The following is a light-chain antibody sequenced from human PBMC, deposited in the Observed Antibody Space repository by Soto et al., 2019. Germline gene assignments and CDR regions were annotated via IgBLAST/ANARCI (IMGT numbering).Light chain of an antibody. V-gene: IGLV2-8*01. J-gene: IGLJ2*01. CDR1: SSDVGGYNY. CDR3: SSYAGRNIVV. CDR2: EVS. Sequence: QSALTQPPSASGSPGQSVTISCTGTSSDVGGYNYVSWYQQHPGKAPKLMIYEVSKRPSGVPDRFSGSKSGNTASLTVSGLQAEDEADFYCSSYAGRNIVVFGGGTKLTVL.